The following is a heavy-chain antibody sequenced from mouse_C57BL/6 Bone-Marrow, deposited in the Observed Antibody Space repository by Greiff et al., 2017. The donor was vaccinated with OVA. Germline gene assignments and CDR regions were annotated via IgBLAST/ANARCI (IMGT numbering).Heavy chain of an antibody. Sequence: DVKLVESGGDLVKPGGSLKLSCAASGFTFSSYGMSWVRQTPDKRLEWVATISSGGSYTYYQDSVKGRFTISRDNASSTLYLQMSSLKSEDTAMYYCARQDGYSWFAYWGQGTLVTVSA. CDR3: ARQDGYSWFAY. D-gene: IGHD2-3*01. CDR1: GFTFSSYG. V-gene: IGHV5-6*02. J-gene: IGHJ3*01. CDR2: ISSGGSYT.